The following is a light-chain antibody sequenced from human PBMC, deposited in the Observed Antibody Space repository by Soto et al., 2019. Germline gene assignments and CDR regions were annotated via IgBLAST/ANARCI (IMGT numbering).Light chain of an antibody. J-gene: IGKJ1*01. CDR1: QSVRSTH. Sequence: VLTRSPGPLSLSPDKRATLSCRARQSVRSTHLAWYQQKPGHAPRLLIYAASNRATDMPGTFSGRGSGTEFTLTISHLQPDDFATYYCQQNNSYSVGQGTKVDIK. CDR3: QQNNSYS. CDR2: AAS. V-gene: IGKV3-20*01.